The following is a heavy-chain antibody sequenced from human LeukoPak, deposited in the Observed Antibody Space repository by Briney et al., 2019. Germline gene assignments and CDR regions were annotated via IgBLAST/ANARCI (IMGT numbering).Heavy chain of an antibody. V-gene: IGHV3-23*01. CDR3: AKDLRSSRWYYFEH. CDR2: ISDRGGDT. D-gene: IGHD6-13*01. Sequence: GGSLRLSCAASGFTFSSYAMSWVRQAPGKGLERVSGISDRGGDTDYTDSVKGRFNISRDHSKNTLYLQMNSLRVEDMAVYYCAKDLRSSRWYYFEHWGQGTLVIVSS. J-gene: IGHJ4*02. CDR1: GFTFSSYA.